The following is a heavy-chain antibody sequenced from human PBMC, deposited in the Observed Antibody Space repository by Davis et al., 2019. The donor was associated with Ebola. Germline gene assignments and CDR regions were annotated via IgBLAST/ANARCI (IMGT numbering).Heavy chain of an antibody. CDR2: NDVDRGAT. D-gene: IGHD2-15*01. CDR1: VHTLSRHY. Sequence: ASVKVSRNASVHTLSRHYIHWVRHAPGQGLEWMGRNDVDRGATDYAQKCQGRVTITRHTSASTAYMELSRLSSEHTAVYYCARLWWKRDYWGQGTLVTVSS. CDR3: ARLWWKRDY. V-gene: IGHV1-2*06. J-gene: IGHJ4*02.